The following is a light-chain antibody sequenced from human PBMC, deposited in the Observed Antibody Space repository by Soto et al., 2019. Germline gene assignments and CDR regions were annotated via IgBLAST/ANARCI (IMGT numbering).Light chain of an antibody. CDR1: QSVSSY. CDR2: DAS. Sequence: EIVFTQSPATLSLSPGEAATLSCRASQSVSSYLVWYQQKPGQAPRLLIYDASKRATGIPARFSGSGSGTDFTLTISSLEPEDFAVYYCQQRSSRPPMYTFGQGTKVDIK. V-gene: IGKV3-11*01. J-gene: IGKJ2*01. CDR3: QQRSSRPPMYT.